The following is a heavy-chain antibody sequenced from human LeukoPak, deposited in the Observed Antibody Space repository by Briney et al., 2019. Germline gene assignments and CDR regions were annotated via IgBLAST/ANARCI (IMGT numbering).Heavy chain of an antibody. CDR2: IYYSGST. D-gene: IGHD2-2*01. CDR3: ARDCGSSPCAFDI. Sequence: PSETLSLTCAVYGGSFSGYYWSWIRQPPGKGLEWIGYIYYSGSTNYNPSLKSRVTISVDTSKNQFSLKLSSVTAADTAVYYCARDCGSSPCAFDIWGQGTMVTVSS. CDR1: GGSFSGYY. J-gene: IGHJ3*02. V-gene: IGHV4-59*01.